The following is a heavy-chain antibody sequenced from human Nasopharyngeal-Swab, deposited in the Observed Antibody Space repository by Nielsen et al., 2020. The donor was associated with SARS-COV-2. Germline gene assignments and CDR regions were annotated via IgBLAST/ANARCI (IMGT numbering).Heavy chain of an antibody. CDR3: ARTYGSGSVFDY. CDR1: GGSISSYY. V-gene: IGHV4-59*01. Sequence: SETLSLTCTVSGGSISSYYWSWIRQPPGKGLEWIGYIYYSGSTNYNPSLKSRVTISVDTSKNQFSLKLSSVTAADTAVYYCARTYGSGSVFDYWGQGTLVTVSS. CDR2: IYYSGST. D-gene: IGHD3-10*01. J-gene: IGHJ4*02.